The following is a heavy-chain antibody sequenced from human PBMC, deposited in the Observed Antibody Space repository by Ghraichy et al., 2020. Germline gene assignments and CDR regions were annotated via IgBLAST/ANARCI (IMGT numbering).Heavy chain of an antibody. CDR2: IYYIGTT. V-gene: IGHV4-39*01. J-gene: IGHJ4*02. CDR3: ARHSVSYTSSWYERHYFDY. Sequence: SETLSLTCTVSGGSISSDISYWGWIRQPPGKGLEWIGNIYYIGTTYYNPSLESRVTVSVDTSKNQFSLKLTSVTAADTAVYYCARHSVSYTSSWYERHYFDYWGRGTLFTVSS. D-gene: IGHD6-13*01. CDR1: GGSISSDISY.